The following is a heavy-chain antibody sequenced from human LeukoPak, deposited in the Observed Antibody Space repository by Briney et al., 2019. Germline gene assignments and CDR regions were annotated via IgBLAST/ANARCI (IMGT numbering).Heavy chain of an antibody. Sequence: RTSETLSLTCTVSGGSISSYYWSWIRQPPGKGLEWVGYIYYSGSTNYNPSLKSRVTISVDTSKNQFSLKLTFVTAADTAVYYCAREYSSSWYNWFDPWGQGTLVTVSP. CDR1: GGSISSYY. CDR3: AREYSSSWYNWFDP. CDR2: IYYSGST. V-gene: IGHV4-59*01. D-gene: IGHD6-13*01. J-gene: IGHJ5*02.